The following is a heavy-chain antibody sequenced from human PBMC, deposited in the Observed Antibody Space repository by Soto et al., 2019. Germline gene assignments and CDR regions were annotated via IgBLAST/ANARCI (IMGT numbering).Heavy chain of an antibody. Sequence: HPGGSLRLSCAASGFTFSSYAMSWVRQAPGKGLEWVSAISGSGGSTYYADSVKGRFTISRDNSKNTLYLQMNSLRAEDTAVYYCASVARQGDLYYYYYYMDVWGKGTTVTVSS. CDR2: ISGSGGST. CDR3: ASVARQGDLYYYYYYMDV. CDR1: GFTFSSYA. J-gene: IGHJ6*03. D-gene: IGHD6-6*01. V-gene: IGHV3-23*01.